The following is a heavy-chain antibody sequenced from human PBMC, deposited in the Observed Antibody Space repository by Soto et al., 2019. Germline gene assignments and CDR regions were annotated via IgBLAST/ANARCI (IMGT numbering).Heavy chain of an antibody. D-gene: IGHD3-10*01. CDR3: TSDRYPRFHPGSGSYPYY. CDR1: GFTFSSFW. J-gene: IGHJ4*02. CDR2: IKTDGSET. V-gene: IGHV3-7*03. Sequence: GGSLRLSCAASGFTFSSFWMSWVRQAPGKGLEWVANIKTDGSETHYVDSVKGRFTISRDNPKTSLFLQMNSLRVEDTAVYFCTSDRYPRFHPGSGSYPYYWGQGTPVTVSS.